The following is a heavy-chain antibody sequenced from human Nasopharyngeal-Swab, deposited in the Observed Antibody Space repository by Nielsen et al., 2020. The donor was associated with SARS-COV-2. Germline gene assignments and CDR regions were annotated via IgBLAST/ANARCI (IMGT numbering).Heavy chain of an antibody. CDR2: ISSSGSTI. CDR1: GFTFSDYY. Sequence: GGSLRLSCAASGFTFSDYYMSWIRQAPGKGLEWVSYISSSGSTIYYADSVKGRFTISRDNAKNSLYLQMNSLSAEDTAVYYCARTYYYDSSGYYYVWFDPWGQGTLVTVSS. V-gene: IGHV3-11*01. CDR3: ARTYYYDSSGYYYVWFDP. D-gene: IGHD3-22*01. J-gene: IGHJ5*02.